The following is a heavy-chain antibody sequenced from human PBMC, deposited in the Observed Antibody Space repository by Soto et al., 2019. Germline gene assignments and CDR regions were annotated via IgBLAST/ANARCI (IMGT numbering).Heavy chain of an antibody. J-gene: IGHJ4*02. Sequence: QVQLVQSGAEVKKPGASVKVSCKASGYTFSNYGINWVRQAPAQGLEWMGWISGYIHNTKYAQKVQGRVTMTTDTSTSTAYMELRSLRSDDTAVYYCARGKVGGDSKYWGQGTLVTVSS. CDR3: ARGKVGGDSKY. CDR2: ISGYIHNT. V-gene: IGHV1-18*01. D-gene: IGHD2-21*02. CDR1: GYTFSNYG.